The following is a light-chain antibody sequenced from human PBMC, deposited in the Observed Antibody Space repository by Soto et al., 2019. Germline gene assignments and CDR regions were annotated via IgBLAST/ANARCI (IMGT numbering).Light chain of an antibody. CDR2: KAS. CDR3: QQYNTYST. J-gene: IGKJ5*01. CDR1: QSIRSW. Sequence: DIQMTQSPSTLPASVGDRVTVTFRASQSIRSWLAWYQEKPGKAPKLLIYKASLLETGVPSRFSGSGSGTEFTLTISSLQTDDFATYYCQQYNTYSTFGQGTRLENK. V-gene: IGKV1-5*03.